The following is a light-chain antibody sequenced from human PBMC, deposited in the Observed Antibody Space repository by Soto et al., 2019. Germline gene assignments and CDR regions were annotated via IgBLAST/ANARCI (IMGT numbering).Light chain of an antibody. CDR2: GAS. CDR3: HQYNNWPLTWT. V-gene: IGKV3-15*01. CDR1: QSVSSN. J-gene: IGKJ1*01. Sequence: EIVMTQSPATLSVSPGERATLSCRASQSVSSNLAWYQQKPGQAPRLLIYGASTRATGIPARFSGSGSGTEFTLTISSLQSVDFAVYYCHQYNNWPLTWTFGQGTKVEIK.